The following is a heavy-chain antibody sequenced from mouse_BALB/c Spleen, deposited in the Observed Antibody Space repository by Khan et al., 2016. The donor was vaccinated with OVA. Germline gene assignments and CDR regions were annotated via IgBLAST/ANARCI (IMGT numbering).Heavy chain of an antibody. CDR2: MWGDGNT. Sequence: VQLQESGPGLVAPSQSLSITCTVSGFSLTSYGVSWVRQPPGKGLEWLGVMWGDGNTNYHSALRSRLSIRKYNSKSQVFLKLKRLKTEDKATYYCAKQNHGTLYAVDYWGQGTSVTVSS. CDR3: AKQNHGTLYAVDY. CDR1: GFSLTSYG. V-gene: IGHV2-3*01. J-gene: IGHJ4*01.